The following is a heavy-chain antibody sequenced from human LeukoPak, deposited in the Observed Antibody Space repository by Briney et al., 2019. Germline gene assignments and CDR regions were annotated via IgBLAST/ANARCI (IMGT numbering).Heavy chain of an antibody. J-gene: IGHJ4*02. V-gene: IGHV3-48*02. Sequence: GGSLRLSCAASGFTFSNYNMNWVRQAPGKGLEWVAYISSSSGTVYYPDSVKGRFTISRDNAKNSLYLQMNSLRDEDTAVYHCARDCFGGGGSCHLATDYWGQGTLVTVSS. D-gene: IGHD2-15*01. CDR2: ISSSSGTV. CDR3: ARDCFGGGGSCHLATDY. CDR1: GFTFSNYN.